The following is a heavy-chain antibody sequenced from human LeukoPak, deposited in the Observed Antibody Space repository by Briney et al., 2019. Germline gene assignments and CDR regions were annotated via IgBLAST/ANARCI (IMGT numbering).Heavy chain of an antibody. CDR2: ISGSGGST. Sequence: GGSLRLSCTASGFTFKNYAMNWVRQAPGKGLEWVSAISGSGGSTYYADSEKGRFTVSRDNSQNTLYLQMNSLRAEDTAVYYCAKDSQIVVVPLFDIWGQGTMVTVSS. V-gene: IGHV3-23*01. CDR3: AKDSQIVVVPLFDI. CDR1: GFTFKNYA. D-gene: IGHD2-2*01. J-gene: IGHJ3*02.